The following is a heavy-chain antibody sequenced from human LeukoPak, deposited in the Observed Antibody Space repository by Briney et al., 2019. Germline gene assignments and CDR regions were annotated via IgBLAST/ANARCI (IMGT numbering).Heavy chain of an antibody. CDR3: ASVRIAAAGTVGDY. D-gene: IGHD6-13*01. CDR1: GYTFTSYG. CDR2: ISAYNGNT. Sequence: ASVNVSCKASGYTFTSYGISWVRQAPGHGLAWMGWISAYNGNTNYAQKPQGRVTMTTDTSTSTAYMELRSLRSDDTAVYYCASVRIAAAGTVGDYWGQGTLVTVSS. V-gene: IGHV1-18*01. J-gene: IGHJ4*02.